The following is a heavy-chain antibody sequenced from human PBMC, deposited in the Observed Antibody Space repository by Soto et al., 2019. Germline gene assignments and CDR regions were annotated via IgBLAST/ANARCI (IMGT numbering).Heavy chain of an antibody. V-gene: IGHV4-59*08. CDR3: ARHLYGSGERFDP. Sequence: SETLSLTCTVSGGSISSYYWSWIRQPPGKGLEWIGYIHYSGSINYNPSLKSRVTISVDASKNQFSLKLSSVTAADTAVYYCARHLYGSGERFDPWGQGTLVTVSS. CDR1: GGSISSYY. CDR2: IHYSGSI. D-gene: IGHD3-10*01. J-gene: IGHJ5*02.